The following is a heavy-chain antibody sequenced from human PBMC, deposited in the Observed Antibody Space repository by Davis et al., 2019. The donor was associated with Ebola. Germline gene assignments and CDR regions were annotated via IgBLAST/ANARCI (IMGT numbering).Heavy chain of an antibody. V-gene: IGHV3-74*01. CDR2: INNDGSIT. CDR1: GFTFRSYW. Sequence: GESLKISCAASGFTFRSYWMNWVRQAPGKGLVWVSNINNDGSITGYADSVKGRFSISRDSTSNTLYLQMNGLRAEDTAVYYCARSSYQPDYWGQGTLVTVSS. D-gene: IGHD2-2*01. J-gene: IGHJ4*02. CDR3: ARSSYQPDY.